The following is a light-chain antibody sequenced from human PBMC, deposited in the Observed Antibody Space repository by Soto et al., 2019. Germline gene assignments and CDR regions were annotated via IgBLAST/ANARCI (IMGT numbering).Light chain of an antibody. CDR1: QSFSRF. CDR2: TGY. V-gene: IGKV1-39*01. J-gene: IGKJ1*01. Sequence: DTQMIESPSSLTASLGGRVTITCRASQSFSRFLNWYQQNPGKAPTLLIYTGYTLHSGVHSRFSGCGSVTEYSHTISSLQREGVAVNYCQQCYGMPWTFAQGTNFDIK. CDR3: QQCYGMPWT.